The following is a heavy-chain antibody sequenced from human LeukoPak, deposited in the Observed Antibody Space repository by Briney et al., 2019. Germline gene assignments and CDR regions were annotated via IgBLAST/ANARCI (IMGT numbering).Heavy chain of an antibody. CDR1: GFTCSSYW. D-gene: IGHD3-22*01. CDR2: INSDGSSA. Sequence: GGSLRLSCAASGFTCSSYWMHWVRQAPGKGLVWVSRINSDGSSASYADSVKGRFTISRDNAKNTLYLQMNSLRAEDTAVYYCARVKTRDDSSGNDAFDIWGQGTMVTVSS. J-gene: IGHJ3*02. CDR3: ARVKTRDDSSGNDAFDI. V-gene: IGHV3-74*01.